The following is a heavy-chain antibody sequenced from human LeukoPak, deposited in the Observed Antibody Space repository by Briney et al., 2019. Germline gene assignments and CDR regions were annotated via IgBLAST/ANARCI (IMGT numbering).Heavy chain of an antibody. J-gene: IGHJ4*02. CDR1: GFTVSTNF. Sequence: GGSLRLSCVASGFTVSTNFMSWVRLAPGKGLECVSVIYIDGKTFYADSVKGQFTISRDNPRNTLYLQMNSLRPEDTAVYYCAREGRYDILTGYYPLNNWGQGARVTVSS. CDR3: AREGRYDILTGYYPLNN. CDR2: IYIDGKT. D-gene: IGHD3-9*01. V-gene: IGHV3-66*02.